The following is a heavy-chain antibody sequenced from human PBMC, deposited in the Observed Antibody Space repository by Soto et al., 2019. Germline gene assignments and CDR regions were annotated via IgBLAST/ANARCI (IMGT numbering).Heavy chain of an antibody. CDR1: GGSISSNDW. CDR3: ARATRPITMTYLNWIDP. CDR2: IYHSGST. D-gene: IGHD3-22*01. Sequence: PSETLSLTCAVSGGSISSNDWWTWVRQPPGKGLEWIGEIYHSGSTNYNPSLKSRVTISVETSKNQFSLKLSSVTAADTAVYYCARATRPITMTYLNWIDPWGQGTLVTVSS. V-gene: IGHV4-4*02. J-gene: IGHJ5*02.